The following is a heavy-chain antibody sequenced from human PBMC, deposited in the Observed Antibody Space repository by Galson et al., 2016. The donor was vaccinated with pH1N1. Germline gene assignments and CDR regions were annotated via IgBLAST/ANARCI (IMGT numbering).Heavy chain of an antibody. D-gene: IGHD3-16*01. CDR2: IYWDDDK. V-gene: IGHV2-5*02. J-gene: IGHJ3*01. CDR1: GFSISSSGMG. CDR3: ANREVMITNALDF. Sequence: PALVKPTQTLTLTCTFSGFSISSSGMGVGWIRHPPGKALEWLAVIYWDDDKRYSPSLKSRLTITKDTSKNHVVLTMTNMDPMDTATYYCANREVMITNALDFWGQATMVTVSS.